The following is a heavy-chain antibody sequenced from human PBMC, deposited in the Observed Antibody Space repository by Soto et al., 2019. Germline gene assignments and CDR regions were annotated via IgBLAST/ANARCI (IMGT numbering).Heavy chain of an antibody. CDR2: IFYSGST. CDR3: ARVFPSYCGGDCAYFDS. V-gene: IGHV4-59*02. D-gene: IGHD2-21*02. CDR1: GGSVNSYY. J-gene: IGHJ4*01. Sequence: QVQLQESGPGLVRPSETLSLTCTVSGGSVNSYYWSWIRQTPGKGPEWIGYIFYSGSTNSNPSLKSRASMSVDMSKNQFSLRLSSLTAADTAVYYCARVFPSYCGGDCAYFDSWGHGILVTVSS.